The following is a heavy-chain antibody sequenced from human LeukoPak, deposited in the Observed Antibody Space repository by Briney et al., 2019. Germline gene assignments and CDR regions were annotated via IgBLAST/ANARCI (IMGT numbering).Heavy chain of an antibody. CDR3: ARGRGPLLWFRELLRGHFDY. CDR2: IYYSGST. D-gene: IGHD3-10*01. CDR1: GGSISSSSYY. V-gene: IGHV4-39*07. J-gene: IGHJ4*02. Sequence: SETLSLTCTVSGGSISSSSYYWGWIRQPPGKGLEWIGSIYYSGSTYHNPSLKSRVTISVDTSKNQFSLKLSSVTAADTAVYYCARGRGPLLWFRELLRGHFDYWGQGTLVTVSS.